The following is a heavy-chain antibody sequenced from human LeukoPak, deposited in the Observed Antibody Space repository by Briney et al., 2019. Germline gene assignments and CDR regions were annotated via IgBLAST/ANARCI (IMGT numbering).Heavy chain of an antibody. V-gene: IGHV1-2*06. Sequence: ASVKVSCKASGYTFTGYYMHWVRQAPGQGLEWMGRINPNSGGTNYAQKFQGRVTMTRDTSISTAYMELSRLRSDDTAVHYCARDGVVRGVIVYWGQGTLVTVSS. J-gene: IGHJ4*02. D-gene: IGHD3-10*01. CDR3: ARDGVVRGVIVY. CDR1: GYTFTGYY. CDR2: INPNSGGT.